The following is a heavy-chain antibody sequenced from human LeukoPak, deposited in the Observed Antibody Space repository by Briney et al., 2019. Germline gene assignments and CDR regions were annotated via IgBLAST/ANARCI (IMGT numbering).Heavy chain of an antibody. D-gene: IGHD3-3*01. J-gene: IGHJ5*02. CDR1: GGSISSSGYY. Sequence: PSETLSLTCTVSGGSISSSGYYWGWIRQPPGKGLEWIGYIYTSGSTDYNPSLRSRVTMSVDTSKNQLSLELRFLTAADTAVYYCATSYDAKTAPYDLWGQGTLVTVSS. CDR3: ATSYDAKTAPYDL. CDR2: IYTSGST. V-gene: IGHV4-61*05.